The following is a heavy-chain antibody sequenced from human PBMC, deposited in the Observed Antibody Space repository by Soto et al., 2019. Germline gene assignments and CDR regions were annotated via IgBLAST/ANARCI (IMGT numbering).Heavy chain of an antibody. Sequence: QVQLVQSGGEVKRPGVSVKVSCKTSGYTFSNYGITWVRQAPGQPLEWLGWISLYSDGTNYAQKFQGRVSMTTDTSTTTAYMELRSLRPDDTAVYYCARVVPGAEAWFGPWGQRTLVTVSS. CDR1: GYTFSNYG. V-gene: IGHV1-18*01. D-gene: IGHD2-2*01. CDR3: ARVVPGAEAWFGP. CDR2: ISLYSDGT. J-gene: IGHJ5*02.